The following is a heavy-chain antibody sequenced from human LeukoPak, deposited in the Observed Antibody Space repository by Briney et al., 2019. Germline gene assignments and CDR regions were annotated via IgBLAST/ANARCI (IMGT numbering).Heavy chain of an antibody. D-gene: IGHD2-15*01. CDR2: ISAYNGNT. CDR3: ARASYCSGGSCYSDY. J-gene: IGHJ4*02. CDR1: GYTFTSYS. V-gene: IGHV1-18*01. Sequence: ASVKVSCKASGYTFTSYSISWVRQAPGHGLEWMGWISAYNGNTIYAQKVKGRVTMTTDTSTSTAYMELRRLKSDDTAVYYCARASYCSGGSCYSDYWGQGTLVTVSS.